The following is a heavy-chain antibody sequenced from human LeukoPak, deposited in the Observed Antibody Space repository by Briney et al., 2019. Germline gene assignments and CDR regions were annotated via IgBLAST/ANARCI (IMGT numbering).Heavy chain of an antibody. CDR3: ARVTGWYFDL. CDR2: IYYSGSA. CDR1: GGSISSYH. D-gene: IGHD3-10*01. Sequence: SGTLSLTCTVSGGSISSYHWSWIRQPPGKGLEWIGYIYYSGSADYNPSLKSRVTISRDTSKNQFSLKLSSVTAADTAVYYCARVTGWYFDLWGRGTLVTVSS. J-gene: IGHJ2*01. V-gene: IGHV4-59*01.